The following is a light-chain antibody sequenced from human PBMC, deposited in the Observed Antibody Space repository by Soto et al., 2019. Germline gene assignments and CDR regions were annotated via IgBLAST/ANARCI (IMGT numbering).Light chain of an antibody. Sequence: DTHMRQSPSTMSAPVEDSDTITCRASQGISSYLAWYQQKPGKAPKLLIYAASTLQSGVPSRFSGSGSGTDFTLTISCLQSEDFATYYCQQYYSYPRTFGQGTKVDI. CDR3: QQYYSYPRT. J-gene: IGKJ1*01. CDR2: AAS. CDR1: QGISSY. V-gene: IGKV1-9*01.